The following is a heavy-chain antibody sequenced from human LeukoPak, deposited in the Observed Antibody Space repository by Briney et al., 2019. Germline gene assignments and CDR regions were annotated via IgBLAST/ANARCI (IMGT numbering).Heavy chain of an antibody. J-gene: IGHJ4*02. V-gene: IGHV1-18*01. CDR2: ISAYNGNT. D-gene: IGHD3-22*01. CDR1: GYTFISYG. CDR3: AREPEGSYYDSSGYYYSPHPLDY. Sequence: ASVKVSCKASGYTFISYGISWARQAPGQGLEWMGWISAYNGNTNYAQKLQGRVTMTTDTSTSTVYMELRSLRSDDTAVYYWAREPEGSYYDSSGYYYSPHPLDYWGQGTLVTVSS.